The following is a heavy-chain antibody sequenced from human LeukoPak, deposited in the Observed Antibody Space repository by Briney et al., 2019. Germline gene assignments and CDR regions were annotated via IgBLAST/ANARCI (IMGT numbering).Heavy chain of an antibody. Sequence: ASVKVSCKASGYTFTSYDINWVRQATGQGLEWMGWMNPNSGNTGYAQKFQGRVTITRNTSISTAYMELSSLRPEDTAVYYCARGARGYCSGGSCYSSNYYYYYMDVWGKGTTVTVSS. J-gene: IGHJ6*03. CDR1: GYTFTSYD. D-gene: IGHD2-15*01. CDR3: ARGARGYCSGGSCYSSNYYYYYMDV. CDR2: MNPNSGNT. V-gene: IGHV1-8*03.